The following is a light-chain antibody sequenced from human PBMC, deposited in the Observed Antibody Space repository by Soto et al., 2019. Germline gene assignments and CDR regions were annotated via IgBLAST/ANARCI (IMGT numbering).Light chain of an antibody. CDR2: GAS. V-gene: IGKV3-11*01. Sequence: EIVLTQSPATLSLSPGEGATLSCRASQSISTHLAWYQQRPGQAPRLLIYGASNRATGITARFSGSGSGTDFTLTINSLEPEDFAVYYCQQRSDWPPWTFGQGTKVEIK. J-gene: IGKJ1*01. CDR3: QQRSDWPPWT. CDR1: QSISTH.